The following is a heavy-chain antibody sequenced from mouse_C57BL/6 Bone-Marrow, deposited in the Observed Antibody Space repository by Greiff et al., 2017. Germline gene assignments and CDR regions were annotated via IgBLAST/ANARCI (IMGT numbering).Heavy chain of an antibody. D-gene: IGHD2-13*01. CDR3: ERWGLRDIDY. Sequence: QVQLQQPGAELVKPGASVTLSCKASGYTFTSYWMHWVKQRPAHGLEWIGMIHPNSGSTNYNEKFKSKAKLTADKSSSTAYMQLSSLTSEDSAVCYCERWGLRDIDYWGQGTTLTVSS. V-gene: IGHV1-64*01. CDR1: GYTFTSYW. J-gene: IGHJ2*01. CDR2: IHPNSGST.